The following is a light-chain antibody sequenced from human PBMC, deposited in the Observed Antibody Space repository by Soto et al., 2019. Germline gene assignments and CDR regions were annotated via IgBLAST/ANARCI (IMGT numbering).Light chain of an antibody. CDR2: EGS. Sequence: QSVLTQPASVSGSPGQSITISCTGTSSDVGSYNLVSWYQQHPGKAPKLIIYEGSKRPSGVSHRFSGSKSGNTASLTISGLQADDEADYYCCSYAGSSTYVVFGGGTKLTVL. CDR1: SSDVGSYNL. V-gene: IGLV2-23*01. CDR3: CSYAGSSTYVV. J-gene: IGLJ2*01.